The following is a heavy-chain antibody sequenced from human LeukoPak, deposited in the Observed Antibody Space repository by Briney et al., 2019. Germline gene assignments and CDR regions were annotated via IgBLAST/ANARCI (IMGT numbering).Heavy chain of an antibody. Sequence: GESLKISCKASGYSFTSYWIGWLRQMPGKGLEWMGIIYPGDSDTIYSPSFQGQVTISADKSISTAYLQWSSLKASDTAMYYCARCCSTTSCHGRYFDYWGQGTLVTVSS. CDR3: ARCCSTTSCHGRYFDY. CDR2: IYPGDSDT. D-gene: IGHD2-2*01. V-gene: IGHV5-51*01. J-gene: IGHJ4*02. CDR1: GYSFTSYW.